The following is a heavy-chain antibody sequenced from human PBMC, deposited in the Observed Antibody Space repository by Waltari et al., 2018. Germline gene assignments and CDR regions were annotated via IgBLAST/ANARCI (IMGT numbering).Heavy chain of an antibody. CDR2: LHYGGSS. V-gene: IGHV4-39*01. CDR3: ATLPIPLELWYFDL. J-gene: IGHJ2*01. Sequence: QLQLQESGPGLVNPSETLSLTCTVSVVSISPRRYYWGWIRRPPGKGLDWIGSLHYGGSSYFNPSLKSRVTISVDTSKNQFSLKLTSVTAADTAVYYCATLPIPLELWYFDLWGRGTLVTVSS. D-gene: IGHD1-7*01. CDR1: VVSISPRRYY.